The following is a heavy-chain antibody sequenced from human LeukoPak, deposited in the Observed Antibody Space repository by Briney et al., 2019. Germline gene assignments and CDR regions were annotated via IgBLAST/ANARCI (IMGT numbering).Heavy chain of an antibody. CDR2: IYSGGST. CDR3: AREYSRADAFDI. D-gene: IGHD2-15*01. CDR1: GFTVSSNY. V-gene: IGHV3-53*01. J-gene: IGHJ3*02. Sequence: GGSLRLSCAASGFTVSSNYMSWVRQAPGKGLEWVSVIYSGGSTYYADSVKGRFTISRDSSKNTLYLQMNTLRAEDTAVYYCAREYSRADAFDIWGRGTLVTVSS.